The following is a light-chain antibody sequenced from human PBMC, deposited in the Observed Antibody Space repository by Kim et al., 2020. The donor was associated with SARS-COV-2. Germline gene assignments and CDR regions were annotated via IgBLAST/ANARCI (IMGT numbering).Light chain of an antibody. J-gene: IGLJ2*01. V-gene: IGLV2-8*01. CDR2: EVS. CDR1: GSDVGGYNY. CDR3: SSYAGSNNLV. Sequence: GQSVTLSCTGTGSDVGGYNYVSWYQQHPGKAPKLMIYEVSKRPSGGPDRFSGSKSGNTASLTVSGLQAEDEADYYCSSYAGSNNLVFGGGTQLTVL.